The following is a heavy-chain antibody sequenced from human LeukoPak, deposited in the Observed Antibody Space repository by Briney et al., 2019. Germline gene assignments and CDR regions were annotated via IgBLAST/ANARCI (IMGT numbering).Heavy chain of an antibody. J-gene: IGHJ3*02. Sequence: ASVKVSCKASGYIFTDYYMHWVRQAPGQELGWMGRINPNSGGTNYAQKFQGRVTMTRDTSISTAYMELSSLRSEDTAVYYCARGVSGIVVVTPDDAFDIWGQGTMVTVSS. V-gene: IGHV1/OR15-1*04. CDR3: ARGVSGIVVVTPDDAFDI. CDR2: INPNSGGT. CDR1: GYIFTDYY. D-gene: IGHD2-21*02.